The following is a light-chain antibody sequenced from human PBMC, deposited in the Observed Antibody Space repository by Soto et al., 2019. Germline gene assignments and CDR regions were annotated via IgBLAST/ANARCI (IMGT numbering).Light chain of an antibody. Sequence: QLVLTQPPSVSGAPGQRVTISCTGSSSNIGAGYDVHWYQQLPGTAPKLLIYGNSNRPSGVPDRFSGSKSGTSASLAITGLQAEDEADYYCAAWDDTLNSVLFGGGTKLTVL. V-gene: IGLV1-40*01. J-gene: IGLJ2*01. CDR2: GNS. CDR1: SSNIGAGYD. CDR3: AAWDDTLNSVL.